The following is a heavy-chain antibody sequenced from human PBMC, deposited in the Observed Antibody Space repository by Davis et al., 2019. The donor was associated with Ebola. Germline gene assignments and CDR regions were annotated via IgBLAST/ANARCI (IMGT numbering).Heavy chain of an antibody. CDR1: GFTFSSYS. Sequence: GESLKISCAASGFTFSSYSMNWVRQAPGKGLEWVAVISYDGSNKYYADSVKGRFTISRGNSKNTLYLQMNSLRQGPIGLPPGTLLQEHLWG. CDR3: TLLQEHL. V-gene: IGHV3-30*03. CDR2: ISYDGSNK. J-gene: IGHJ6*01.